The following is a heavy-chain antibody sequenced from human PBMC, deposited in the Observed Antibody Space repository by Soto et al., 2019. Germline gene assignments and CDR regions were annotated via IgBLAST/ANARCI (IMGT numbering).Heavy chain of an antibody. CDR3: ARAIGPTLFDY. J-gene: IGHJ4*02. CDR1: GFTFSSYD. CDR2: IGTAGDT. D-gene: IGHD3-22*01. Sequence: GGSLRLSCSASGFTFSSYDMHWVRQGPGKGLEWVSAIGTAGDTNYAGSVKGRFTTSRENAKNSLYLQMNSLRAGDTAIYFCARAIGPTLFDYWGQGTLVTVSS. V-gene: IGHV3-13*04.